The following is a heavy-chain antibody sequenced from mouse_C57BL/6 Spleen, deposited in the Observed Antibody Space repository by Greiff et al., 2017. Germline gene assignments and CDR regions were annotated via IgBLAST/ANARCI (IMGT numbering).Heavy chain of an antibody. V-gene: IGHV1-62-2*01. J-gene: IGHJ3*01. D-gene: IGHD1-1*01. CDR3: ARHPKSTNYYGSSYWFAY. CDR2: FYPGSGSI. CDR1: GYTFTEYT. Sequence: VQLQESGAELVKPGASVKLSCKASGYTFTEYTIHWVKQRSGQGLEWIGWFYPGSGSIKYNEKFKDKATLTADKSSSTVYMELSRLTSEDSAVYICARHPKSTNYYGSSYWFAYWGQGTLVTVSA.